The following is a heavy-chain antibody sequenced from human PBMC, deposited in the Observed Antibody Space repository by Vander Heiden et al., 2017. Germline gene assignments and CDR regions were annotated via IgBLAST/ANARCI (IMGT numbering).Heavy chain of an antibody. CDR3: ARDRSSRWDKDYFDY. CDR2: VYVSGSA. Sequence: QVQLQESGPGLVQPSETLSLTCTVSGGSISSYYWSWIRQPAGKGLEWIGRVYVSGSADYNPSVRSRATMSVDASKTQFSLKLTSVTAADTAVYYCARDRSSRWDKDYFDYWGQGTLVTVSS. V-gene: IGHV4-4*07. J-gene: IGHJ4*02. D-gene: IGHD6-13*01. CDR1: GGSISSYY.